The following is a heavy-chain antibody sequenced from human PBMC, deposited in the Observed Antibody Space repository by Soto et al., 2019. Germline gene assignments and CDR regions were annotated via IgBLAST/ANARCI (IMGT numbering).Heavy chain of an antibody. Sequence: ETQSLTSTVAGGFIISSGYYWVWLRTPPGKGLQWIGSIFYSGSTYYNPSLKSRVTISVDTSKNQFSLKLSSVTAADTAVYYCARHLTYCSAGSCYSDFPYYGMDVWGQGTTVTVSS. J-gene: IGHJ6*02. CDR2: IFYSGST. V-gene: IGHV4-39*01. CDR1: GGFIISSGYY. D-gene: IGHD2-15*01. CDR3: ARHLTYCSAGSCYSDFPYYGMDV.